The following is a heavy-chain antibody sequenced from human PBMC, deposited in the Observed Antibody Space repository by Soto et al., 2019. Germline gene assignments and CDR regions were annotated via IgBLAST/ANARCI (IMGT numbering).Heavy chain of an antibody. CDR1: GFTFSSYG. V-gene: IGHV3-30*18. J-gene: IGHJ4*02. Sequence: QVQLVESGGGVVQPGRSLRLSCAASGFTFSSYGMHWVRQAPGKGLEWVAVISYDGSNKYYADSVKGRFTISRDNSKNTLYLQMNSLRAEDTAVYYCEKVGMDYDSSGYYLDYWGQGTLVTVSS. CDR2: ISYDGSNK. D-gene: IGHD3-22*01. CDR3: EKVGMDYDSSGYYLDY.